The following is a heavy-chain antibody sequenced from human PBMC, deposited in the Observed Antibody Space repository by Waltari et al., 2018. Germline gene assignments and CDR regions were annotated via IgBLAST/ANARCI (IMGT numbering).Heavy chain of an antibody. CDR1: GFTFSSYA. J-gene: IGHJ4*02. V-gene: IGHV3-23*01. Sequence: EVQLLESGGGLVQPGGSLRLSCAASGFTFSSYAMSWVRQAPGKGLEWVSAISGSGGSTYYADSVKGRFTISRDNSKNTLYLQMNSLRAEDTAVYYCVNHDMVRGAMGYWGQGTLVTVSS. CDR2: ISGSGGST. D-gene: IGHD3-10*01. CDR3: VNHDMVRGAMGY.